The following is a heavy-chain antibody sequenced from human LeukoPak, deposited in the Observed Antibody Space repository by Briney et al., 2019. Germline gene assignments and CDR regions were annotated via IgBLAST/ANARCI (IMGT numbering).Heavy chain of an antibody. CDR3: ARGVFYDFRSGYFG. CDR1: GYTFPDYY. Sequence: ASVKVSLMPSGYTFPDYYMHGVRQAPGQGLEWMGWINPNSGGTSFAQKFQGRVTMTRDTSITTAYMELSRLRSDDTAVYYCARGVFYDFRSGYFGWGQGTLVTVSS. D-gene: IGHD3-3*01. V-gene: IGHV1-2*02. CDR2: INPNSGGT. J-gene: IGHJ4*02.